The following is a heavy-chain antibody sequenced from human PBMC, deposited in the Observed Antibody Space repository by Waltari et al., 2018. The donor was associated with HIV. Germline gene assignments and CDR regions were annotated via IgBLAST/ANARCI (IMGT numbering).Heavy chain of an antibody. V-gene: IGHV3-23*01. CDR1: GFPFATYP. D-gene: IGHD1-26*01. CDR3: AKSDSGNLPSFDD. CDR2: ISGSGNTI. J-gene: IGHJ4*02. Sequence: EGQLLASGGGVVQTGGSLRLSGAACGFPFATYPISWFRQAPGKGLEWVSGISGSGNTIHYTDSVKGRFTISRDNSKNTLYLQMNSLRAEDTAVYYCAKSDSGNLPSFDDWGQGTLVTVSS.